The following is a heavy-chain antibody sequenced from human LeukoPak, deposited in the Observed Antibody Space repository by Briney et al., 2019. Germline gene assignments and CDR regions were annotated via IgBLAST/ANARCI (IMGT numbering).Heavy chain of an antibody. CDR1: GFSLSTGEMS. D-gene: IGHD3-10*01. Sequence: RESGPALVKPTQTLTLTCTFSGFSLSTGEMSVSWVRQPPGKALEWLARIDWDDDKYYSTSLKTRLTISKDTSKNQVVLTMTNVDPVDTATYYCARKLYGSGSSNAFDIWGQGTMVTVSS. V-gene: IGHV2-70*11. CDR2: IDWDDDK. CDR3: ARKLYGSGSSNAFDI. J-gene: IGHJ3*02.